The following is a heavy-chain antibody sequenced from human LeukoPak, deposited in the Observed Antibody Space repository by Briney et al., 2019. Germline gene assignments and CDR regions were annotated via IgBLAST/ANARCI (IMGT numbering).Heavy chain of an antibody. V-gene: IGHV1-3*01. CDR3: ARGGDYYDSSGYYC. Sequence: ASVKVSCKASGYTFTSYAMHWVRQAPGQRLEWMGWINAGNGNTKYSQKFQGRVTTTRDTSASTAYMELSSLRSEDTAVYYCARGGDYYDSSGYYCWGQGTLVTVSS. D-gene: IGHD3-22*01. CDR2: INAGNGNT. CDR1: GYTFTSYA. J-gene: IGHJ4*02.